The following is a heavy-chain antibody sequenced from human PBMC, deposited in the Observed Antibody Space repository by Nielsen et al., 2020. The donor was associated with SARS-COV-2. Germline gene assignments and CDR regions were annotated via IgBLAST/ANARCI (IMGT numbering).Heavy chain of an antibody. J-gene: IGHJ6*02. V-gene: IGHV3-9*01. CDR2: ISWNSGSI. D-gene: IGHD3-16*02. CDR3: ARGTYYDYVWGSYRYTYYYGMDV. CDR1: GFTFDDYA. Sequence: GGSLRLSCAASGFTFDDYAMHWVRQAPGKGLEWVSGISWNSGSIGYADSVKGRFTISRDNAKNSLYLQMNSLRAEDTAVYYCARGTYYDYVWGSYRYTYYYGMDVWGQGTTVTVSS.